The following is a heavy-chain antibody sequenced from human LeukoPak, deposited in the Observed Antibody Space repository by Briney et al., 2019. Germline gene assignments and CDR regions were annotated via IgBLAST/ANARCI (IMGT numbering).Heavy chain of an antibody. D-gene: IGHD3-16*02. CDR1: GFTFNNYW. CDR3: TRGGYTLTSIDY. CDR2: IYGDGSST. V-gene: IGHV3-74*01. J-gene: IGHJ4*02. Sequence: GGSLRLSCAASGFTFNNYWMHWVRQAPGKGLVWVSRIYGDGSSTNYAGSVKGRFTISRDNAKNTLNLQMNSLRAEDAAVYYCTRGGYTLTSIDYWGEGTLVTVSS.